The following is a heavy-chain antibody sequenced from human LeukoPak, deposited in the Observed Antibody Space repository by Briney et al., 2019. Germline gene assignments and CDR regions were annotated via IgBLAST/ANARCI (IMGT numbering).Heavy chain of an antibody. J-gene: IGHJ4*02. D-gene: IGHD3-22*01. CDR1: GGSISSGDYY. CDR2: IDYSGST. CDR3: AREGYCYDSSGYQGTGRLDY. Sequence: PSQTLSLTCTVSGGSISSGDYYWSWIRQPPGKGLEWIGYIDYSGSTYYNPSLKSRVTISVDTSKNQFSLKLSSVTAADTAVYYCAREGYCYDSSGYQGTGRLDYWGQGILVTVSS. V-gene: IGHV4-30-4*01.